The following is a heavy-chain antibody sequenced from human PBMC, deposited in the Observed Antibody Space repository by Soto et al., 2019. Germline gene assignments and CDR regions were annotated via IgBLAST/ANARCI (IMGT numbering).Heavy chain of an antibody. CDR1: GFTFTTRA. CDR3: TTGTQNFDS. D-gene: IGHD3-10*01. Sequence: EVQLLESGGGLVQPGGSLRLSCAASGFTFTTRAMSWVRQAPGKGLQWVSGISASGGTTYYADSVKGRLTISRDNSKNMWYLLMTSLIDDDTAVYYCTTGTQNFDSWCRRTRVTVSS. CDR2: ISASGGTT. J-gene: IGHJ4*02. V-gene: IGHV3-23*01.